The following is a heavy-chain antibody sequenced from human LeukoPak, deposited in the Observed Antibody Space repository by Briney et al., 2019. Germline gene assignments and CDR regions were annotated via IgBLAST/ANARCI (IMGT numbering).Heavy chain of an antibody. CDR2: VHLDGRT. CDR3: AREGGFYRPLDY. V-gene: IGHV4-4*02. Sequence: SETLSLTCGVSGGSVSSTNWWTWIRQPPGKGLEWIGEVHLDGRTNFNPSLKSRPTMSVDLSENHVSLKLTSVTAADTAVYYCAREGGFYRPLDYSGQGTLVTVSS. CDR1: GGSVSSTNW. J-gene: IGHJ4*02. D-gene: IGHD6-25*01.